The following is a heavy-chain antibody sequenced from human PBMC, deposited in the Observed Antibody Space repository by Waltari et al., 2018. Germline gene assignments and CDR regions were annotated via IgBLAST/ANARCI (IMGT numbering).Heavy chain of an antibody. D-gene: IGHD2-8*02. CDR1: GVIFSRYS. CDR3: AKDGSASRLVRYYLDS. J-gene: IGHJ4*02. Sequence: QVQLVESWGGVVQPGRSRRLSCAASGVIFSRYSMHWVRQAPGKGLEWVAVIWYDGSYKFYADSVKGRFSISRDNPKNTLHLQMDSLRAEDSAIYYCAKDGSASRLVRYYLDSWGPGTLVTVSS. CDR2: IWYDGSYK. V-gene: IGHV3-33*06.